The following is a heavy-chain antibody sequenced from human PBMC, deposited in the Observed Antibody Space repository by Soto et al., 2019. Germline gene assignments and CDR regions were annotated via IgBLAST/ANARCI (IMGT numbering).Heavy chain of an antibody. CDR1: GFSLSTSGVG. D-gene: IGHD6-13*01. V-gene: IGHV2-5*02. CDR3: APASFQHSSSSTFDY. Sequence: QITLKESGPTLVKPTQTLTLTCTFSGFSLSTSGVGVGWIRQPPGKALEWLALIYWDDDKRYSPSLKSRLTITKDTSKNQVVLTMTNMDPVDTATYYCAPASFQHSSSSTFDYWGQGTLVTVSS. CDR2: IYWDDDK. J-gene: IGHJ4*02.